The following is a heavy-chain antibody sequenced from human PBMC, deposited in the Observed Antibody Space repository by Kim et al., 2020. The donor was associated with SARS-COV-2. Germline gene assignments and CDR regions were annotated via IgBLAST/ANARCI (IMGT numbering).Heavy chain of an antibody. CDR2: K. V-gene: IGHV3-7*01. J-gene: IGHJ2*01. Sequence: KYNEDMVKGRFSISRDNAKNLRKLQMNSLRAEDTAVYYCARVGGWEWYFDLWGRGTLVSVSS. D-gene: IGHD1-26*01. CDR3: ARVGGWEWYFDL.